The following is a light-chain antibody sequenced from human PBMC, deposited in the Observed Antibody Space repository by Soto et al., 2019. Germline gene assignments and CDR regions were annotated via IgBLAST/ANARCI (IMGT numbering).Light chain of an antibody. J-gene: IGLJ2*01. CDR1: SSDVGDNS. V-gene: IGLV2-14*01. Sequence: QSVLTQPASVSGSPGQSITISCTGTSSDVGDNSVSWYQQHPGKAPKLMIYDVSSRPSGVSNRFSASKSGNTASLTISGLHAEDESDYYCSSYTSSSTLVVFGGGTKLTVL. CDR2: DVS. CDR3: SSYTSSSTLVV.